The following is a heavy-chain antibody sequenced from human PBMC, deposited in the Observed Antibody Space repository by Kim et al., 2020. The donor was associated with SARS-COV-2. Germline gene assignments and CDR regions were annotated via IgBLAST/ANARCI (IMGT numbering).Heavy chain of an antibody. Sequence: GGSLRLSCAASGFTFSNAWMSWVRQAPGKGLEWVGHIKSKTDGGTTDYAAPVKGRFTISRDDSKNTLYLQMNSLKTEDTAVYYCTTGVFGITMVRGVIRDYWGQGTLVTFSS. J-gene: IGHJ4*02. V-gene: IGHV3-15*01. D-gene: IGHD3-10*01. CDR3: TTGVFGITMVRGVIRDY. CDR2: IKSKTDGGTT. CDR1: GFTFSNAW.